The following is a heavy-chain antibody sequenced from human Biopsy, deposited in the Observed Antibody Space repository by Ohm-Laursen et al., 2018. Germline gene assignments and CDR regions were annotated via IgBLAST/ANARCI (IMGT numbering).Heavy chain of an antibody. J-gene: IGHJ6*02. CDR1: GGSFSSYA. D-gene: IGHD2-2*01. CDR3: ARGRRLPAATSSYYYAMDV. Sequence: VASVKVSCKPSGGSFSSYAISWVRQAPGQGLEWMGGIIPFFGTPNYAQMFQGRVTITADTSTSTAYMELSSLRSDDTAVYYCARGRRLPAATSSYYYAMDVWGQGTTVTVSS. CDR2: IIPFFGTP. V-gene: IGHV1-69*06.